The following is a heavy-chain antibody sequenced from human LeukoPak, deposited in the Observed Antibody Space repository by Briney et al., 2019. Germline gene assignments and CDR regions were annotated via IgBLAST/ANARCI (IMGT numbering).Heavy chain of an antibody. CDR1: GGTFSSDA. D-gene: IGHD5-24*01. Sequence: SVKVSCKASGGTFSSDAISWVRQAPGQGLEWMGGTIPIFGTTHYAQKFQGRVTITADESTSTAYMELSSLISEDTAVYYCARDRGYSYYQFYMDVWGKGTTVTVSS. J-gene: IGHJ6*03. V-gene: IGHV1-69*13. CDR3: ARDRGYSYYQFYMDV. CDR2: TIPIFGTT.